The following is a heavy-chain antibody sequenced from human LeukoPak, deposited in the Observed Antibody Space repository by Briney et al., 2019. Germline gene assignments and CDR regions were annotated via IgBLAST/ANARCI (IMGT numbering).Heavy chain of an antibody. CDR1: GFTFSSYG. Sequence: PGRSLRLSCAASGFTFSSYGMHWVRQAPGKGLEWVAVISYDGSNKYCADSVKGRFTISRDNSKNTLYLQMNSLRAEDTAVYYCAKDRGWGYYGSGSYWVRYYFDYWGQGTLVTVSS. D-gene: IGHD3-10*01. J-gene: IGHJ4*02. V-gene: IGHV3-30*18. CDR3: AKDRGWGYYGSGSYWVRYYFDY. CDR2: ISYDGSNK.